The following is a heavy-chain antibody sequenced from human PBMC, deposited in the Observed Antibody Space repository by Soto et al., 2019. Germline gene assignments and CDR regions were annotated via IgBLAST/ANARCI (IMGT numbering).Heavy chain of an antibody. V-gene: IGHV1-69*12. Sequence: QVQLVQSGAEVKKPGSSVKVSCKASGGTFSSYAISWVRQAPGQGLEWMGGIIPIFGTANYAQKFQGGVTITADESTSTAYMELSSLRSEDTAVYYCARVRRGYYGARGYFDYWGQGTLVTVSS. J-gene: IGHJ4*02. CDR2: IIPIFGTA. D-gene: IGHD4-17*01. CDR3: ARVRRGYYGARGYFDY. CDR1: GGTFSSYA.